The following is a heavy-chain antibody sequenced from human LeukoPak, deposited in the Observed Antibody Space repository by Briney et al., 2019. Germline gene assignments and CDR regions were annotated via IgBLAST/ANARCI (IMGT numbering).Heavy chain of an antibody. CDR1: GYTLTELS. CDR2: FDPEDGET. Sequence: ASVKVSCKVSGYTLTELSMHWVRQAPGKGLEWMGGFDPEDGETIYAQKFQGRVTMTEDTSTDTAYMELSSLRSEDTAVYYCATYWNERKAFDIWGQGTMVTVSS. D-gene: IGHD1-1*01. V-gene: IGHV1-24*01. CDR3: ATYWNERKAFDI. J-gene: IGHJ3*02.